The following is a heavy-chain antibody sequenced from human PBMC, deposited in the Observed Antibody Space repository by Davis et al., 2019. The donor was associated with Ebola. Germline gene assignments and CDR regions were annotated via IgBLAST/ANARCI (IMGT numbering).Heavy chain of an antibody. D-gene: IGHD6-19*01. CDR2: IHYSGNT. J-gene: IGHJ4*02. V-gene: IGHV4-59*01. CDR3: ARGLKGWYYFDY. CDR1: DGSISSFY. Sequence: SQTLSLTCPVSDGSISSFYWGWIRQPPGKGLEWIGYIHYSGNTNYNPSLKSRVNISIDTSKNQFSLKLTSVTAADTAVYYCARGLKGWYYFDYWGQGALVAVSS.